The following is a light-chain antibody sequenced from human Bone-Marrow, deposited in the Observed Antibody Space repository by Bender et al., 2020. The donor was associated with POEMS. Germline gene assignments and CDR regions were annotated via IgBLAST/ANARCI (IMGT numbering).Light chain of an antibody. CDR1: KLGDRH. CDR3: QVWDSNSDHFV. CDR2: QDA. J-gene: IGLJ1*01. Sequence: SYELTQPSSVSVSPGQTAAITCSGDKLGDRHISWYQQRPGQSPVLVIYQDAKRPSGIPERFAGSNSGNAATLTIFRVEVGDEADYYCQVWDSNSDHFVFGGGTTVTVL. V-gene: IGLV3-1*01.